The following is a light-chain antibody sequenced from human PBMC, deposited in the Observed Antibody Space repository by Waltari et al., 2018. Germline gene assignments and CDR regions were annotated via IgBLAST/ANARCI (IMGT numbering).Light chain of an antibody. Sequence: ELVLTQSPDTLSLSPGERATLSCRASQSVSRSYLVWYQQKPGQAPRLVLHGASSRATGIPDRFSGSGSGTDFTLTISRLEPEDCAVYYCQQYDTSEFTYTFGQGTKLEIK. CDR3: QQYDTSEFTYT. V-gene: IGKV3-20*01. CDR1: QSVSRSY. J-gene: IGKJ2*01. CDR2: GAS.